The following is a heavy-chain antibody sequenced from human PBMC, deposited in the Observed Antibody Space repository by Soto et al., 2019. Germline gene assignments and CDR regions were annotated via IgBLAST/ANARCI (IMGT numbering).Heavy chain of an antibody. Sequence: GASVKVSCKASGGTFSSYAISWVRQAPGQGLEWMGGIIPIFGTSNYAQKFQGRVTITADESTSSAYMELSSLRSEETAVYYCASRYCSSTSCLVGWFDPWGQGTLVTVSS. D-gene: IGHD2-2*01. CDR3: ASRYCSSTSCLVGWFDP. CDR2: IIPIFGTS. J-gene: IGHJ5*02. V-gene: IGHV1-69*13. CDR1: GGTFSSYA.